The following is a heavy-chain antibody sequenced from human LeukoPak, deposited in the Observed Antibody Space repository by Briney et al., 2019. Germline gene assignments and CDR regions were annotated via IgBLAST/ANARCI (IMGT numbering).Heavy chain of an antibody. J-gene: IGHJ4*02. Sequence: ASVTVSCTASGYNFSGYYMHWVRQAPGQGLEWMGRINPNSGGTNYAQKFQGRVTMTRDTSISTAYMELTRLTSDDTAVYYCARERAVQGYCSGGRCYINDYWGQGTLVTVSS. CDR1: GYNFSGYY. D-gene: IGHD2-15*01. V-gene: IGHV1-2*06. CDR3: ARERAVQGYCSGGRCYINDY. CDR2: INPNSGGT.